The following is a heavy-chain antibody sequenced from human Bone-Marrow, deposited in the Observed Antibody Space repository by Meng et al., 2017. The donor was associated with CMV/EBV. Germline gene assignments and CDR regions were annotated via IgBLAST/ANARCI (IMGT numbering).Heavy chain of an antibody. V-gene: IGHV1-2*02. D-gene: IGHD3-22*01. CDR3: AREVVDNYYDSSGYYFGGAFDI. J-gene: IGHJ3*02. CDR2: INPNSGGT. CDR1: GYTFTGYY. Sequence: ASVKVSCKASGYTFTGYYMHWVRQAPGQGLEWMGWINPNSGGTNYAQKFQGRVTMTRDTSISTAYMELSRLRSDDTAVYYCAREVVDNYYDSSGYYFGGAFDIRGQGTMVTVSS.